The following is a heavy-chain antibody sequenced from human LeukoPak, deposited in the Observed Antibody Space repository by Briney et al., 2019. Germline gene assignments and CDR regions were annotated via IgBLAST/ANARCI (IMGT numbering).Heavy chain of an antibody. Sequence: GGSLRLSCAASGFTFSSYEMNWVRQAPGKGLERVSYISGSDSPIYYADSVKGRFTISRDNAKNSLYLQMNSLRAEDTALYYCARKTISSSGFFDYWGQGTLVTVSS. CDR2: ISGSDSPI. CDR1: GFTFSSYE. V-gene: IGHV3-48*03. CDR3: ARKTISSSGFFDY. J-gene: IGHJ4*02. D-gene: IGHD3-10*01.